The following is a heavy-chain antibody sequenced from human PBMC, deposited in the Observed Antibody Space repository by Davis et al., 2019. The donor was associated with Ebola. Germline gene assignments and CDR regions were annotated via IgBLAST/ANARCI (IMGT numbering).Heavy chain of an antibody. Sequence: AASVKVSCKASGYTFTGYYMHWVRQAPGQGLEWMGWINPNSDGTNYAQKFQGRVTITADESTSTAYMELSSLRSEDTAVYYCARDIPNYYGSGSYGMDVWGQGTTVTVSS. CDR2: INPNSDGT. J-gene: IGHJ6*02. V-gene: IGHV1-2*02. CDR1: GYTFTGYY. CDR3: ARDIPNYYGSGSYGMDV. D-gene: IGHD3-10*01.